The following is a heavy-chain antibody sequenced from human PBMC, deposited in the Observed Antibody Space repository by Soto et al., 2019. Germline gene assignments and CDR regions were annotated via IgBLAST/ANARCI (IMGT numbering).Heavy chain of an antibody. CDR2: ISGSGGST. J-gene: IGHJ4*02. D-gene: IGHD5-12*01. Sequence: GGSLRLSCAASGFTFSSYAMSWVRQAPGKGLEWVSAISGSGGSTYYADSVKGRFTISRDNSKNTLYLQMNSLRAEDTAVYYCAKDKPNEDSGYDFAENYFDYWGQGTLVTVSS. V-gene: IGHV3-23*01. CDR3: AKDKPNEDSGYDFAENYFDY. CDR1: GFTFSSYA.